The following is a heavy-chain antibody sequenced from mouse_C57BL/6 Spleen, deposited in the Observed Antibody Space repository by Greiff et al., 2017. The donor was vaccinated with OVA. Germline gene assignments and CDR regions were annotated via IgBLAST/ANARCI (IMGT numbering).Heavy chain of an antibody. CDR1: GYSITSGYY. V-gene: IGHV3-6*01. J-gene: IGHJ2*01. D-gene: IGHD2-1*01. CDR3: AGNYEGSYFDY. Sequence: DVQLQESGPGLVKPSQSLSLTCSVTGYSITSGYYWNWLRQFPGNKLEWMGYISYDGSNNYNPSLKNRISITRDTSKNQFFLKLNSVTTEDTATYYCAGNYEGSYFDYWGQGTTLTVSS. CDR2: ISYDGSN.